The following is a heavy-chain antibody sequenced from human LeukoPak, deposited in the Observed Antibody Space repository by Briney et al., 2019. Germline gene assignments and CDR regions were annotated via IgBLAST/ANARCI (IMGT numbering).Heavy chain of an antibody. J-gene: IGHJ4*02. CDR3: ARGGDYYDSSGYYYY. Sequence: SETLSLTCAVYGGSFSGYYCSWIRQPPGKGLEWIGEINHSGSTNYNPSLKSRVTISVYTSKNQFSLKLSSVTAADTAVYYCARGGDYYDSSGYYYYWGQGTLVTVSS. CDR1: GGSFSGYY. CDR2: INHSGST. D-gene: IGHD3-22*01. V-gene: IGHV4-34*01.